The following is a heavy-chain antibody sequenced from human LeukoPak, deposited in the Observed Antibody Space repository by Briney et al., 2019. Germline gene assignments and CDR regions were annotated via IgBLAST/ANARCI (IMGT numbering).Heavy chain of an antibody. CDR1: GVSISSSSYY. Sequence: SSETLSLTCTGSGVSISSSSYYWGWIRQPPGKGLAWIENNYYSGSTYYNPSLKSRVTISVDTSKHQFALKLSSVSAADTAVYYCARALRYFDWLPKDYFDYWGQGTLVTVSS. V-gene: IGHV4-39*06. D-gene: IGHD3-9*01. CDR2: NYYSGST. CDR3: ARALRYFDWLPKDYFDY. J-gene: IGHJ4*02.